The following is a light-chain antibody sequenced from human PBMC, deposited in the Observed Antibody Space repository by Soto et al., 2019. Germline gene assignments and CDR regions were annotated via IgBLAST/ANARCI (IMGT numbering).Light chain of an antibody. CDR1: NIGSRS. J-gene: IGLJ1*01. Sequence: SYELTQPPSVSVAPGKTARITCGGNNIGSRSVHWYQQKPGQAPVLVIYSDSDRPSGIPGRVSGSNSGNTATLTISRVEAGDEADYYCQVWDSSGDHPNYVFGTGTKLTVL. V-gene: IGLV3-21*04. CDR3: QVWDSSGDHPNYV. CDR2: SDS.